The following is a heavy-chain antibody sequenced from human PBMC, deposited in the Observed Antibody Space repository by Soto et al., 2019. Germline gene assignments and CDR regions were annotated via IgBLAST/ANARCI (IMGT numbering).Heavy chain of an antibody. CDR3: ARMYSSGSGWFHP. D-gene: IGHD6-19*01. CDR1: GGSISSYY. J-gene: IGHJ5*02. V-gene: IGHV4-4*08. Sequence: KPSETLSLTCTVSGGSISSYYWSWIRHHPGKGLEWIGSFYSSGSIIYNPSLRSRVSISGDTSSNQFSMSLTSVTAADTARYYCARMYSSGSGWFHPWGQGTLVTVSS. CDR2: FYSSGSI.